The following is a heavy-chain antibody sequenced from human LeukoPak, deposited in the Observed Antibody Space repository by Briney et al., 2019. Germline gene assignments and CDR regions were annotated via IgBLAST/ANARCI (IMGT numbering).Heavy chain of an antibody. Sequence: SVKVSCKASGGTFSSYAISWVRQAPGQGLEWMGGIIPIFGTANYAQKFQGRVTITADESTSTAYMELSNLRSEDTAVYYCAVVRNYYGSGSYPPGYYYMDVWGKGTTVTISS. V-gene: IGHV1-69*01. D-gene: IGHD3-10*01. CDR1: GGTFSSYA. J-gene: IGHJ6*03. CDR2: IIPIFGTA. CDR3: AVVRNYYGSGSYPPGYYYMDV.